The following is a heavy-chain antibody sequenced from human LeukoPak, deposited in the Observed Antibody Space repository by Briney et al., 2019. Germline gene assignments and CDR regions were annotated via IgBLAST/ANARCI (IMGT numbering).Heavy chain of an antibody. CDR3: AKDSVLMVYATYDY. CDR1: GFTFSSYA. V-gene: IGHV3-23*01. J-gene: IGHJ4*02. D-gene: IGHD2-8*01. CDR2: ISGSGGST. Sequence: QSGGSLRLSCAASGFTFSSYATSWVRQAPGKGLEWVSAISGSGGSTYYADSVKGRFTISRDNSKNTLYLQMNSLRAEDTAVYYCAKDSVLMVYATYDYWGQGTLVTVSS.